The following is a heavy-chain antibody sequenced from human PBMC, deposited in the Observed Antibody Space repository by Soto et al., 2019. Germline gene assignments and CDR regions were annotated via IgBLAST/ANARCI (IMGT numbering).Heavy chain of an antibody. Sequence: GGSLRLSCAASGFTFSSYSMNWVRQAPGKGLEWVSYISSSSTIYYADSVKGRFTISRDNAKNSLYLQMNSLRAEDTAVYYCARSLIWNDVVAFDIWGQGTMVTVSS. CDR2: ISSSSTI. CDR3: ARSLIWNDVVAFDI. V-gene: IGHV3-48*01. D-gene: IGHD1-1*01. CDR1: GFTFSSYS. J-gene: IGHJ3*02.